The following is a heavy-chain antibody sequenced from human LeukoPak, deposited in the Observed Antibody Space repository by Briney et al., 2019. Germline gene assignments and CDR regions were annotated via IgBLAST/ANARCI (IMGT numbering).Heavy chain of an antibody. D-gene: IGHD2-21*01. V-gene: IGHV1-2*02. CDR3: ARGQLFIYGMDV. CDR1: GYTFTGYY. J-gene: IGHJ6*02. Sequence: ASVKVSCKASGYTFTGYYMHWVRQAPGQELEWMGWINPNSGGTNYAQKFQGRVTMTRDTSISTAYMELSRLRSDDTAVYYCARGQLFIYGMDVWGQGTLVTVSS. CDR2: INPNSGGT.